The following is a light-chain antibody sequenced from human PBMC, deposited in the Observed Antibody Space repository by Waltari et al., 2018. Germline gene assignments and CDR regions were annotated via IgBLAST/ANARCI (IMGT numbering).Light chain of an antibody. J-gene: IGKJ1*01. CDR1: ESINSW. V-gene: IGKV1-5*03. Sequence: DIQMTQSPSTLSASIGDRVTITCRASESINSWLAWFQQRPGEAPKLLISKASTLERGVPSRFSASGSGTEFTLTISSLQPDDFATYYCQQYHHYWTFGQGTKVEMK. CDR2: KAS. CDR3: QQYHHYWT.